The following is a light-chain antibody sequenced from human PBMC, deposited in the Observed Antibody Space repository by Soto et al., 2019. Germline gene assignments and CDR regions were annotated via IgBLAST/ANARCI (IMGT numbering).Light chain of an antibody. CDR3: QQYGSSPRT. CDR1: QSVSSY. V-gene: IGKV3-20*01. CDR2: GAS. Sequence: IVLTQSPGTLSLSPGERATLSCRASQSVSSYLAWSQQKPGQAPRLLIYGASSRATGIPDRFSGSGSGTDFTLTISRLEPEDFAVYYCQQYGSSPRTFGQGTKVEIK. J-gene: IGKJ1*01.